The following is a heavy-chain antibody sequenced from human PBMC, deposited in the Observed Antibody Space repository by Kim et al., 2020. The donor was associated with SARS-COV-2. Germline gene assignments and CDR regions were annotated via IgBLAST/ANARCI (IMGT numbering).Heavy chain of an antibody. J-gene: IGHJ1*01. D-gene: IGHD2-21*02. Sequence: GGSLRLSCAASGFTFSSYAMSWVRQAPGKGLEWVSAISGSGGSTYYADSVKGRFTISRDNSKNTLYLQMNSLRAEDTAVYYCAKNILAVVTATPDYFQHWGQGTLVTVSS. CDR3: AKNILAVVTATPDYFQH. CDR1: GFTFSSYA. V-gene: IGHV3-23*01. CDR2: ISGSGGST.